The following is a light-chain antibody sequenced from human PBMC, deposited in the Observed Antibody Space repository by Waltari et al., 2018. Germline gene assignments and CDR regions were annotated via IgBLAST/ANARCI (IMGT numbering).Light chain of an antibody. J-gene: IGKJ4*01. CDR1: QSITRY. V-gene: IGKV1-39*01. CDR3: QQYDSIVLT. Sequence: DIQMTQSPSSLSASVGDRVTITCRASQSITRYLNWYQQKPGKAPKLLMYAASNLQSGVPSRFSGSGSGTDFTLTISSLQPEDFAVYYCQQYDSIVLTFGGGTKVEI. CDR2: AAS.